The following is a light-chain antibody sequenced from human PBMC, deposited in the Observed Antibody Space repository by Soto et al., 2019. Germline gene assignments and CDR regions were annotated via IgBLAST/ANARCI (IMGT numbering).Light chain of an antibody. V-gene: IGLV2-14*01. Sequence: QSVLTQPASVSGSPGQSITISCTGTSGDIGGYNYVSWYQQHPGKAPKLIISAVSNRPPGVSNRFSGSKVGNTASLTISGLQAEDEAHYYCSSYATNVPVVFGGGTKLTVL. J-gene: IGLJ2*01. CDR2: AVS. CDR1: SGDIGGYNY. CDR3: SSYATNVPVV.